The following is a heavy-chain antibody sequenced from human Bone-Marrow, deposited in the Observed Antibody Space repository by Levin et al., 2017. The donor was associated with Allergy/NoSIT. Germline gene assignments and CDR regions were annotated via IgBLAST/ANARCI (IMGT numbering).Heavy chain of an antibody. CDR2: LNWNSGSI. Sequence: GGSLRLSCAASGFTFGDSAMHWVRQAPGKGLEWVSGLNWNSGSIGYADSVKGRFTISRDNAKNSLYLQMNSLKPEDTALYYCAKGPGIAAAKRYLDYWGQGTLVTVSS. D-gene: IGHD6-13*01. V-gene: IGHV3-9*01. J-gene: IGHJ4*02. CDR1: GFTFGDSA. CDR3: AKGPGIAAAKRYLDY.